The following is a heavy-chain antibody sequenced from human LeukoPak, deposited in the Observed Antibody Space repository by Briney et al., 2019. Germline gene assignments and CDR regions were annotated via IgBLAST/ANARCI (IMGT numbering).Heavy chain of an antibody. D-gene: IGHD3-3*01. Sequence: GGSLRLSCAASGFTFSSFGMHWVRQSPGRGLEWVAFIRFDGNNQYYSNSVRGRFRVSRDNSKKTLFLQMNGLTNEDTAVYFCAKDRRRGTMLEWLLDVMDVWGRGTKVIVS. CDR2: IRFDGNNQ. J-gene: IGHJ3*01. CDR1: GFTFSSFG. CDR3: AKDRRRGTMLEWLLDVMDV. V-gene: IGHV3-30*02.